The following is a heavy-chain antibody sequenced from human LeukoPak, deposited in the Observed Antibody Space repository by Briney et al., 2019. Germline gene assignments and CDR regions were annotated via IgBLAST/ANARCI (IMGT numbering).Heavy chain of an antibody. J-gene: IGHJ4*02. V-gene: IGHV4-39*01. CDR3: ARLRGIAVAGHQEIDY. CDR1: GGSISSSSYY. Sequence: SETLSLTCTVSGGSISSSSYYWGWIRQPPGKGLEWIGSIYYSGSTYYNPSLKSRVTISVDTSKNQFSLKLSSVTAADTAVYYCARLRGIAVAGHQEIDYWGQGTLVTVSS. CDR2: IYYSGST. D-gene: IGHD6-13*01.